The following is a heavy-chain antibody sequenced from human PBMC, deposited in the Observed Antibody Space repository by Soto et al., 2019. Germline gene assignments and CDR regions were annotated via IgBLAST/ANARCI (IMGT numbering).Heavy chain of an antibody. J-gene: IGHJ6*02. CDR1: GFTFSSYW. Sequence: PGGSLRLSCAASGFTFSSYWMSWVRQAPGKGLEWVARINQDGSNKYYADSVKGRFTISRDNSKNTLYLQMNSLRAEDTAVYYCARDIVATIPPGGMDVWGQGTTVTVSS. V-gene: IGHV3-7*01. D-gene: IGHD5-12*01. CDR2: INQDGSNK. CDR3: ARDIVATIPPGGMDV.